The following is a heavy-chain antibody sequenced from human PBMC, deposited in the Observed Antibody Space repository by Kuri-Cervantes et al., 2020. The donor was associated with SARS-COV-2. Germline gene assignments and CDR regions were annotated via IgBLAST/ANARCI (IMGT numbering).Heavy chain of an antibody. CDR2: INHSGST. D-gene: IGHD3-10*01. Sequence: SETLSLTCAVYGGSFSGYYWSWIRQPPGKGLEWIGEINHSGSTNYNPSLKSRVTTSVDTSKNQFSLKLSSVTAADTAVYYCARGGLGFRDHAFDIWGQGTMVTVSS. V-gene: IGHV4-34*01. CDR1: GGSFSGYY. CDR3: ARGGLGFRDHAFDI. J-gene: IGHJ3*02.